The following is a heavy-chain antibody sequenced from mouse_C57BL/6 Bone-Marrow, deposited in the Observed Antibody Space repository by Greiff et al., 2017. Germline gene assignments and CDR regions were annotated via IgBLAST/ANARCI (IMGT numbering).Heavy chain of an antibody. CDR2: IDPETGGT. D-gene: IGHD4-1*01. V-gene: IGHV1-15*01. J-gene: IGHJ2*01. CDR3: TRWVANCYFDY. CDR1: GYTFTDYE. Sequence: QVQLKESGAELVRPGASVTLSCKASGYTFTDYEMHWVKQTPVHGLEWIGAIDPETGGTAYNQKFKGKAILTADQSSSNSYMELRSLTSEDSAVYYCTRWVANCYFDYWGQGTTLTVSS.